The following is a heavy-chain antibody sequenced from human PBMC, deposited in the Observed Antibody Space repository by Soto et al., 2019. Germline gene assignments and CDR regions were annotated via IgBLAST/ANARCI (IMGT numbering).Heavy chain of an antibody. V-gene: IGHV3-73*02. CDR1: GFTFSGSA. D-gene: IGHD2-21*01. J-gene: IGHJ4*02. CDR3: ATHTRDGYNDEYYFDY. CDR2: IRNKTNSHAT. Sequence: EVQLVESGGGLVQPGGSLTLSCAASGFTFSGSAMLWVRQASGKGLEWVGRIRNKTNSHATEYPASVEGRFTISRDDSKNTAYLQMNSLKAEDTAVYYCATHTRDGYNDEYYFDYWGRGTLVTVSS.